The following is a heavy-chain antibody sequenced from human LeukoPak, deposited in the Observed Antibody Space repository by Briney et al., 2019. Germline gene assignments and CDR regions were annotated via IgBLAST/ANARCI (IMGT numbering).Heavy chain of an antibody. Sequence: GASVKVSCKASGYTFTSYGISWVRQAPGQGLEWMGWISAYNGNTNYAQKLQGRVTMTTDTSTSTAYMEPRSLRSDDTAVYYCARGPSYYDYVWGSYRSLFDYWGQGTLVTVSS. CDR3: ARGPSYYDYVWGSYRSLFDY. CDR1: GYTFTSYG. D-gene: IGHD3-16*02. J-gene: IGHJ4*02. CDR2: ISAYNGNT. V-gene: IGHV1-18*01.